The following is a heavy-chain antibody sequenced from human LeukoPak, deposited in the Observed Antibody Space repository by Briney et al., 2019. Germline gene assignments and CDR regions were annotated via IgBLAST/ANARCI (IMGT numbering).Heavy chain of an antibody. Sequence: PGGSLRLSCAASGFTFSSYAMSWVRQAPGKGLEWVSAISGSGGSTYYADSVKGRFTISRDNSKNTLYLQMNSLRTEDTAVYYCAKDRNSGYYDILTAPDSWGQGTLVTVSS. CDR3: AKDRNSGYYDILTAPDS. D-gene: IGHD3-9*01. V-gene: IGHV3-23*01. CDR1: GFTFSSYA. CDR2: ISGSGGST. J-gene: IGHJ4*02.